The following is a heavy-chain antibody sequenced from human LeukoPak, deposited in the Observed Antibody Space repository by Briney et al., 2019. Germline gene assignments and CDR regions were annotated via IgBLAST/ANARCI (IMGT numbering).Heavy chain of an antibody. CDR1: GFTFSSYA. CDR2: IYYSGST. Sequence: GSPRLSCAASGFTFSSYAMSWVRQAPGKGLEWIGYIYYSGSTNYNPSLKSRATISVDTSKNQFSLKLNSVTAADTAVYYCAGGGDSGGYYYPMFDYWGQGTLVTVSS. CDR3: AGGGDSGGYYYPMFDY. D-gene: IGHD3-22*01. V-gene: IGHV4-59*01. J-gene: IGHJ4*02.